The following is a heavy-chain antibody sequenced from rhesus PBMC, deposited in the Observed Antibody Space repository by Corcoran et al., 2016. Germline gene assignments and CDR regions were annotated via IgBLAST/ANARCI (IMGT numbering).Heavy chain of an antibody. J-gene: IGHJ4*01. CDR1: GFPFRNYW. CDR3: ARVGYNWNYYFDY. D-gene: IGHD1-26*01. Sequence: EVQLVESGGGLVQPGGSLSLSCAASGFPFRNYWIVWVRQAPGKGLEWVGFIKNKADGGTAAYAESVKGRFTISRDDSKNTLYLQMNSLKTEDTAVYYCARVGYNWNYYFDYWGQGVLVTVSS. CDR2: IKNKADGGTA. V-gene: IGHV3S11*01.